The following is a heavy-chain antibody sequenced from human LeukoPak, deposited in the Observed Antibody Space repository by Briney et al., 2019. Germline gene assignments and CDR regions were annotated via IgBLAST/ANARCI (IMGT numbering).Heavy chain of an antibody. CDR1: GYTLTELS. J-gene: IGHJ5*02. D-gene: IGHD3-10*01. CDR2: FDPEDGET. CDR3: ATAFRGPVVRGVPNWFDP. Sequence: GASVKVSCKVSGYTLTELSMHWVRQAPGNGLEWMGGFDPEDGETIYAQKFQGRVTMTEDTSTDTAYMELSSLRSEDTAVYYCATAFRGPVVRGVPNWFDPWGQGTLVTVSS. V-gene: IGHV1-24*01.